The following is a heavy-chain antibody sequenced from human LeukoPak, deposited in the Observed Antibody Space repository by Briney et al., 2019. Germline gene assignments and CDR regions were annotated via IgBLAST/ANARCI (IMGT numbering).Heavy chain of an antibody. J-gene: IGHJ4*02. D-gene: IGHD1-14*01. CDR3: TRDRSRAEDD. CDR1: GFTFSGHW. Sequence: GGSLRLSCAASGFTFSGHWMRWVRQAPGKGLEWVAKINQGGSDKYYVDSVKGRFTISRDNANNLLYLQINSLRGEDTAVYYCTRDRSRAEDDWGQGTLVTVSS. CDR2: INQGGSDK. V-gene: IGHV3-7*01.